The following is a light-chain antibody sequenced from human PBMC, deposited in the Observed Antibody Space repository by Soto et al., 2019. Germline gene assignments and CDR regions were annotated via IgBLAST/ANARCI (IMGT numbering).Light chain of an antibody. CDR2: SNN. Sequence: QSVLTQPPSVSGAPGQRVNISCTGTSSNIGGTNYAYWYQQLPGAAPKLLMHSNNLRPSGVPERISGSKSGTSASLAISGLRSEDEAVYYCASWDDRLGAVIFGGGTKLTVL. V-gene: IGLV1-47*02. CDR1: SSNIGGTNY. CDR3: ASWDDRLGAVI. J-gene: IGLJ2*01.